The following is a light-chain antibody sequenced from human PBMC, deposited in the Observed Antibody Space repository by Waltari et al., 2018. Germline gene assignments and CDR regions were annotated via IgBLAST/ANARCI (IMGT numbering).Light chain of an antibody. CDR3: NSRYISGSHHWV. CDR1: SLRRYY. Sequence: SSELTQDPAVSVALGQTVRSTCRGDSLRRYYASWFQQKPGQAPVLLIYGKNTLPSVLPDRFSDSSSGDTASLTIAGAQAEDEADYYCNSRYISGSHHWVFGGGTKVSVL. CDR2: GKN. V-gene: IGLV3-19*01. J-gene: IGLJ3*02.